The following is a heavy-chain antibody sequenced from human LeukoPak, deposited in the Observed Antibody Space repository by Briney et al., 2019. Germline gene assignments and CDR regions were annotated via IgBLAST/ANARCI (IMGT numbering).Heavy chain of an antibody. Sequence: GGSLRLSYATYGFSFRDYEVSWVRQAPGKGLEWVSSITGLGSMEYYAESVKGRFTISRDNAKREFYLQMDRLRVEDTTIYFSIKAVNRDWGGVSIVWGAPYDFWGQGTGVAVSS. CDR3: IKAVNRDWGGVSIVWGAPYDF. CDR1: GFSFRDYE. D-gene: IGHD5/OR15-5a*01. V-gene: IGHV3-48*03. CDR2: ITGLGSME. J-gene: IGHJ4*02.